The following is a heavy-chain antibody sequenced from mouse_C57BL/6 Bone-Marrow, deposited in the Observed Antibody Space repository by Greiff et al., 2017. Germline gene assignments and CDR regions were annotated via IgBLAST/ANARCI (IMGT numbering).Heavy chain of an antibody. CDR3: AREAYNINYYWYCDV. CDR1: GYTFTSYW. J-gene: IGHJ1*03. CDR2: IHPNSGST. Sequence: QVQLQQPGAELVKPGASVKLSCKASGYTFTSYWMHWVKQRPGQGLEWIGMIHPNSGSTNYNEKFKSKATLTVDKSSSTAYMQLRSLSSEDSAVYYCAREAYNINYYWYCDVWGTGTTVTVSS. V-gene: IGHV1-64*01. D-gene: IGHD2-5*01.